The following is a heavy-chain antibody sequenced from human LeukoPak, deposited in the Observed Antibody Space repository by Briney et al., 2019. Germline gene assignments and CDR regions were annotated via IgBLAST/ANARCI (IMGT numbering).Heavy chain of an antibody. J-gene: IGHJ4*02. V-gene: IGHV3-23*01. CDR1: GFSFNNYA. CDR3: AKGAYDYVEMGYFDY. Sequence: GGSLRLSCAASGFSFNNYAMSWVRQAPGKGLEWVSLIASSGDTFYADSVKGRFTISRDNSKNTLYLQMNSLRAEDTALYYCAKGAYDYVEMGYFDYWGRGTLVTVSS. CDR2: IASSGDT. D-gene: IGHD5-12*01.